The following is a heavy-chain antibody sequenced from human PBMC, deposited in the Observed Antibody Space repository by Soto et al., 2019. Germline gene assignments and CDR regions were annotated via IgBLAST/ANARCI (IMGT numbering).Heavy chain of an antibody. CDR3: ARRHLAVAVSPWFDP. CDR1: GLSITDSEMG. V-gene: IGHV2-26*01. D-gene: IGHD6-19*01. CDR2: IDSSGEK. J-gene: IGHJ5*02. Sequence: QVTLKESGPVLVKPTETLTLRCTVSGLSITDSEMGVSWIRQPPGQPLEWLAHIDSSGEKSYRTFLKSRLAISKDTSKGQIVLTMTNMDPADTATYSCARRHLAVAVSPWFDPWGQGIPVTVSS.